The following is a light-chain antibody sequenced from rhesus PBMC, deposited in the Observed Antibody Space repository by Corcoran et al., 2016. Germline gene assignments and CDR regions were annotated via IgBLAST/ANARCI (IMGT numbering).Light chain of an antibody. CDR2: GAS. CDR3: QQSSNLFT. CDR1: QSVGSY. V-gene: IGKV3-24*04. Sequence: ETVVTQSPATLSLSPGERATLSCRASQSVGSYLAWYQQKPGQAPRHLSNGASSRANGIPDRDSGSGSGTDFTLPISSLEPEDVGVYYCQQSSNLFTFGPGTKLDIK. J-gene: IGKJ3*01.